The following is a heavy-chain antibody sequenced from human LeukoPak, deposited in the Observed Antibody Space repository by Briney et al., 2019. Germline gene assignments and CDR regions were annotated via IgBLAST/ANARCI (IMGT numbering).Heavy chain of an antibody. CDR2: IFHSGST. CDR3: ASPRSSGWYDYFDY. J-gene: IGHJ4*02. V-gene: IGHV4-4*02. D-gene: IGHD6-19*01. CDR1: GGSISSSYW. Sequence: SETLSLTCAVSGGSISSSYWWSWVRQPPGKGLEWIGEIFHSGSTNYNPSLKSRVTISVDTSKNQFSLKLSSVTAADTAVYYCASPRSSGWYDYFDYWGQGTLVTVSS.